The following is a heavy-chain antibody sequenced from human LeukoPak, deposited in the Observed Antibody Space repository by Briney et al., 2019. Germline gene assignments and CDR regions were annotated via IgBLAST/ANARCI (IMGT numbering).Heavy chain of an antibody. CDR1: GGSFSGYY. D-gene: IGHD3-9*01. Sequence: PSETLSLTCAVYGGSFSGYYWSWIRQPPGKGLEWIGEINHSGSTNYNPSLKSRVTISVDTSKNQFSLKLSSVTAADTAVYYCARGLRYDTLTLWGQGTLVTVSS. CDR2: INHSGST. J-gene: IGHJ4*02. CDR3: ARGLRYDTLTL. V-gene: IGHV4-34*01.